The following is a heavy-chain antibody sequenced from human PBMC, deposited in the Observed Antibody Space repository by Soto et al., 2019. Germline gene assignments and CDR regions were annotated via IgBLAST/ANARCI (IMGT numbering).Heavy chain of an antibody. CDR2: IIPLFGTL. CDR1: GGTFNNHL. J-gene: IGHJ4*01. V-gene: IGHV1-69*08. Sequence: QVQLVQSGAEVKKPGSSVNVSCKASGGTFNNHLISWVRQAPGQGLEWMGTIIPLFGTLNYAQKLQGRVTLSADRSTSTAYMELSSLRSDDTAVYYCASGSLYGSGSYPVDYWGQGPLVTVSS. D-gene: IGHD3-10*01. CDR3: ASGSLYGSGSYPVDY.